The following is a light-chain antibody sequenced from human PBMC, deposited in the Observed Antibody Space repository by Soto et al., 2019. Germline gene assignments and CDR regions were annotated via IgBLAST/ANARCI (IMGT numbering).Light chain of an antibody. J-gene: IGKJ1*01. CDR1: QSLLHSNGYNY. CDR3: MQALQSTPT. CDR2: LGS. V-gene: IGKV2-28*01. Sequence: DIVMTQSPLSLPVTPGEPASISCRSSQSLLHSNGYNYLDCYLQKPGQSPQLLIYLGSNRASGVPDRFSGSGSGTVFTLKISRVEAEDVGVYYCMQALQSTPTFGQGTKVDIK.